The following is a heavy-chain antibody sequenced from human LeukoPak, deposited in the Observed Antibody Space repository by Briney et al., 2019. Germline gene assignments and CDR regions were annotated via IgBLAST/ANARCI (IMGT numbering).Heavy chain of an antibody. CDR3: AKAERFSGTKTPDY. J-gene: IGHJ4*02. Sequence: GGSLRLSCAVSGFTFTSYAMSWVRRAPGKGLEWVSAISGSGRTTYYADSVKGRFTISRDNSKNTLYLQMNSLRAEDTAVYYCAKAERFSGTKTPDYWGQGTLVIVSS. D-gene: IGHD5-12*01. CDR2: ISGSGRTT. V-gene: IGHV3-23*01. CDR1: GFTFTSYA.